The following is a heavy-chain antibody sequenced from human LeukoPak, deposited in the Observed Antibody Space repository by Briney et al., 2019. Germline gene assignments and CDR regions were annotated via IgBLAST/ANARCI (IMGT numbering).Heavy chain of an antibody. V-gene: IGHV3-49*04. J-gene: IGHJ4*02. CDR3: TRDGPFGGNSYFDY. D-gene: IGHD3-16*01. CDR1: RFTFGGYA. CDR2: IRSKAYGGTT. Sequence: GGSLRLSCTASRFTFGGYAMSWVRQAPGKGLEWVGFIRSKAYGGTTEYAASVKGRFTISRDDSKGIAYLQMNSLNTEDTAIYYCTRDGPFGGNSYFDYWGQGTLVTVSS.